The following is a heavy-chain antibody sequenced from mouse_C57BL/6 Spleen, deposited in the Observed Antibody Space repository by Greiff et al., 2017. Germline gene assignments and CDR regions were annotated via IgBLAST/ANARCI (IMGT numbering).Heavy chain of an antibody. J-gene: IGHJ2*01. V-gene: IGHV1-50*01. CDR2: IDPSDSYT. CDR1: GYTFTSYW. Sequence: QVQLQQPGAELVKPGASVKLSCKASGYTFTSYWMQWVKQRPGQGLEWIGEIDPSDSYTNYNQKFKGKATLTVDTSSSTAYMQLSSLTSEDSAVYYCARPTGTFFDCWGQGTTLTVSS. D-gene: IGHD4-1*02. CDR3: ARPTGTFFDC.